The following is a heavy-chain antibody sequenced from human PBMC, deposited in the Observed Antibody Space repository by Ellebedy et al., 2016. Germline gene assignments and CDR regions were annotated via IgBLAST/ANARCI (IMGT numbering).Heavy chain of an antibody. V-gene: IGHV5-51*01. D-gene: IGHD6-19*01. Sequence: GGSLRLSXKGSGYSFTSYWIGWVRQMPGKGLEWMGIIYPGDSDTRYSPSFQGQVTISADKSISTAYLQWSSLKASDTAMYYCAALQPGIYSSGRGWFDPWGQGTLVTVSS. CDR3: AALQPGIYSSGRGWFDP. J-gene: IGHJ5*02. CDR2: IYPGDSDT. CDR1: GYSFTSYW.